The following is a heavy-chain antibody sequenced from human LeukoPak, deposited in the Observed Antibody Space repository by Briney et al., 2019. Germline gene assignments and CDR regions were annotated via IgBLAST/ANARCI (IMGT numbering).Heavy chain of an antibody. V-gene: IGHV1-2*02. D-gene: IGHD3-22*01. CDR1: GYTFTGYY. CDR2: INPNSGGT. Sequence: ASVKVSCKASGYTFTGYYMHWVRQAPGQGLEWMGWINPNSGGTNYAQKFQGRVTMTRDTSTSTAYMELRSLRSDDTAVYYCARVTYYYDRRGYYIEPVPPDYWGQGTLVTVSS. CDR3: ARVTYYYDRRGYYIEPVPPDY. J-gene: IGHJ4*02.